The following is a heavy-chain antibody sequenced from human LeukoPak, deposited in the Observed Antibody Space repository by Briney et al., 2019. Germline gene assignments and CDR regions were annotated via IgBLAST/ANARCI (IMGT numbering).Heavy chain of an antibody. D-gene: IGHD6-19*01. CDR3: ARLAVAGYYYFDY. CDR2: ISYSGST. J-gene: IGHJ4*02. CDR1: GGSISSYY. Sequence: PSETLSLTCTVSGGSISSYYWSWIRQPPGKGLEWIGYISYSGSTNYNPSLKSRVTISIDTSKNQFSLKVTSLTAADTAVYYCARLAVAGYYYFDYWGQGTLVSVSS. V-gene: IGHV4-59*08.